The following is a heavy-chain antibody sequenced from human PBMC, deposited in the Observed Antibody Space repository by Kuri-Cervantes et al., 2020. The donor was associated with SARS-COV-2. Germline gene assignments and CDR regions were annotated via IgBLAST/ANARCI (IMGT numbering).Heavy chain of an antibody. J-gene: IGHJ3*02. CDR1: GYTFTSYY. D-gene: IGHD1-26*01. V-gene: IGHV1-46*01. CDR2: INPSGGST. CDR3: ASFESIVGAMEDAFDI. Sequence: ASVKVSCKASGYTFTSYYMHWVRQAPGQGLEWMGIINPSGGSTSYAQKFQGRVTMTRDTSISTAYMELSRLRSDDTAVYYCASFESIVGAMEDAFDIWGQGTMVTVSS.